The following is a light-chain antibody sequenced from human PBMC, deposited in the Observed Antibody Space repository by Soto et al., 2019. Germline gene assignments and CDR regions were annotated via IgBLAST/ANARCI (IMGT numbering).Light chain of an antibody. CDR1: GSDIGAYNY. V-gene: IGLV2-14*01. Sequence: SVLTHPASVSGSPGQSITISCTGSGSDIGAYNYVSWYQRHPGKAPKLLIHGVTRRPSGVSSRFSASKSAYTASLTISGLQAEDEANYYCSSFTTSYFYVFGPGTKVTVL. CDR2: GVT. CDR3: SSFTTSYFYV. J-gene: IGLJ1*01.